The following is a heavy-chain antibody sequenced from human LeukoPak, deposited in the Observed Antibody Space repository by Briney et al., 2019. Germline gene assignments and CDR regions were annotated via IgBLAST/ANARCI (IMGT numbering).Heavy chain of an antibody. D-gene: IGHD6-13*01. Sequence: PSETLSLTCTVSGGSISSYYWSWIRQPPGKRLEWIGYIYYSGSTNYNPSLKSRVTISVDTSKNQFSLKLSSVTAADTAVYYCARHEGGIAASGYYYYYGMDVWGQGTTVTVSS. CDR2: IYYSGST. CDR1: GGSISSYY. V-gene: IGHV4-59*08. J-gene: IGHJ6*02. CDR3: ARHEGGIAASGYYYYYGMDV.